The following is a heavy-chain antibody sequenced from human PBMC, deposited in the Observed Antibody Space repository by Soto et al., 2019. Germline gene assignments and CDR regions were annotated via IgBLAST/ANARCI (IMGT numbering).Heavy chain of an antibody. CDR3: AKGVVAPRMKTPIDY. CDR2: ISGSGGST. V-gene: IGHV3-23*01. J-gene: IGHJ4*02. D-gene: IGHD5-12*01. Sequence: GSLRLSCAASGFTFSSYAMSWVRQAPGKGLEWVSAISGSGGSTYYADSVKGRFTISRDNSKNTLYLQMNSLRAEDTAVYYCAKGVVAPRMKTPIDYWGQGTLVTVSS. CDR1: GFTFSSYA.